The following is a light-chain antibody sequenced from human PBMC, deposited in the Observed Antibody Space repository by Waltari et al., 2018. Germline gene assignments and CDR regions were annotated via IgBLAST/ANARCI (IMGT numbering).Light chain of an antibody. CDR1: SNDVGGYNY. Sequence: QSALTQPASVSGSPGQSITISCTGTSNDVGGYNYVSWYQQHPGKAPKLMIFDVNDRLSGVSSRFSGSKSGNTASLTISGLQAEDEADYYCNSFTSSSTWVFGGGTKLTVL. CDR2: DVN. J-gene: IGLJ3*02. CDR3: NSFTSSSTWV. V-gene: IGLV2-14*01.